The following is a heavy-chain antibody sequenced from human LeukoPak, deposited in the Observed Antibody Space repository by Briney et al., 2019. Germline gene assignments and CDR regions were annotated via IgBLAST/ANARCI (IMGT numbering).Heavy chain of an antibody. V-gene: IGHV4-39*07. Sequence: PSETLSLTCTVSGGSISSSSYYWGWIRQPPGKGLEWIGSIYYSGSTYYNPSLKSRVTISVDTSKNQFSLKLSSVTAADTAVYYCASVVSGAFDIWSQGTMVTVSS. CDR1: GGSISSSSYY. CDR3: ASVVSGAFDI. J-gene: IGHJ3*02. D-gene: IGHD2-15*01. CDR2: IYYSGST.